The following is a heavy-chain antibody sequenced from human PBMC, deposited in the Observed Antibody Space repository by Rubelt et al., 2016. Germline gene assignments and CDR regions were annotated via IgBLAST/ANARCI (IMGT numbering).Heavy chain of an antibody. CDR2: IIYSGGST. V-gene: IGHV3-23*03. Sequence: ESGGGLVQPGGSLRLSCAASGFTFSSYAMSWVRQASGKGLEWVSIIYSGGSTYYADSVKGRFTISRDNSKNTLYLQMNSLRAEDTAVYYCATNSAGVRGMDVWGQGTTVTVSS. CDR1: GFTFSSYA. D-gene: IGHD6-13*01. CDR3: ATNSAGVRGMDV. J-gene: IGHJ6*02.